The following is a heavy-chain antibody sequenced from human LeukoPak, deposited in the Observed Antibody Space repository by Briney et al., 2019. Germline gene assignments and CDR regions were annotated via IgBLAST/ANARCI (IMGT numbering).Heavy chain of an antibody. CDR1: GFTLSSYS. V-gene: IGHV3-21*01. CDR3: ARDGGGGLDY. D-gene: IGHD2-15*01. J-gene: IGHJ4*02. Sequence: PGGSLRLSCAASGFTLSSYSMNWVRQAPGKGLEWVSSISSSSDYIYYADSVRGRFTISRDNANNSLYLQMNSLRAEDTGVYYCARDGGGGLDYWGQGSLVTVSP. CDR2: ISSSSDYI.